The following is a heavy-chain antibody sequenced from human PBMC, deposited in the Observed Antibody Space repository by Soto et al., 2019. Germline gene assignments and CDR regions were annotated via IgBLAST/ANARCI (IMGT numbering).Heavy chain of an antibody. Sequence: GGSLRLSCAASGFTFSSYSMNWVRQAPGKGLEWVSYISSSSSTIYYADSVKGRFTISRDNAKNSLYLQMNSLRDEDTAVYYCARKNTYYYDRSGRMDVWGQGTTVTVSS. J-gene: IGHJ6*02. CDR2: ISSSSSTI. D-gene: IGHD3-22*01. CDR1: GFTFSSYS. CDR3: ARKNTYYYDRSGRMDV. V-gene: IGHV3-48*02.